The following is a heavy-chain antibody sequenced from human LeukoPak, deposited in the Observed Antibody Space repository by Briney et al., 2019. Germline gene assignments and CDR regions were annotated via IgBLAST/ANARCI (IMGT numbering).Heavy chain of an antibody. Sequence: GGSLRLSCAASGFTLSSYTMSWVRQAPGKGLEWVANIKVDGSEKYYLDSVKGRFTISRDNAKNSVYLQVNSLRTEDTAVYYCARKTGMTGEAFDYWGQGTLVTVSS. V-gene: IGHV3-7*03. J-gene: IGHJ4*02. CDR3: ARKTGMTGEAFDY. D-gene: IGHD1-1*01. CDR1: GFTLSSYT. CDR2: IKVDGSEK.